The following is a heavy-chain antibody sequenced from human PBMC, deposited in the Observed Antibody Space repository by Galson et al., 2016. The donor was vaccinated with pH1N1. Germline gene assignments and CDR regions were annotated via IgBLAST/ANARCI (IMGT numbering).Heavy chain of an antibody. CDR3: ARDKGRLGAPDY. D-gene: IGHD3-16*01. J-gene: IGHJ4*02. Sequence: ETLSLTCTVSDDSISNPIYNWGWIRQPPGKGLEWIGSIYKSGSSYHNPSLKSRVTISLDTSKNQFSLKLTSMTAADTAVYYCARDKGRLGAPDYWGQGTLVTVSS. CDR1: DDSISNPIYN. CDR2: IYKSGSS. V-gene: IGHV4-39*07.